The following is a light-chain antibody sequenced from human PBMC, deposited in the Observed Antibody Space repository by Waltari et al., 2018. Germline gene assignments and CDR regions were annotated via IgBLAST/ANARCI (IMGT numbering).Light chain of an antibody. CDR3: LVFYGGAYV. J-gene: IGLJ1*01. V-gene: IGLV7-43*01. CDR2: SAN. CDR1: TGAVTSGYF. Sequence: PGGTVTLTCASSTGAVTSGYFPTWFQQRPGQPPRSLIYSANNKHSWTPARFSGSLIGGKAALTLSGVQPEDEADYYCLVFYGGAYVFGTGTKLTVL.